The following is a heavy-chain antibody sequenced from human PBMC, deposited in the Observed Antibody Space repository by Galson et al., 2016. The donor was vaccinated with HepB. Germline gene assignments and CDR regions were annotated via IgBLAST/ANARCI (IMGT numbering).Heavy chain of an antibody. V-gene: IGHV3-73*01. CDR1: GFIFSGSV. Sequence: SLTLSCAGSGFIFSGSVIHWVRQASGKGLEWVRRLRSKTHSSATAYATSVEGRFTISRDDSKNTTYLLMNSLKTEDTAVYCCSSRDFTHDGVDYWGLGTLVIVSS. CDR2: LRSKTHSSAT. J-gene: IGHJ4*02. CDR3: SSRDFTHDGVDY.